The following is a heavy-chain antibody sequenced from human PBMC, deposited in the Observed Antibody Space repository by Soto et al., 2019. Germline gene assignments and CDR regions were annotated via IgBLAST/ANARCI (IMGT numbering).Heavy chain of an antibody. CDR3: ARIKDGYSLDY. CDR1: AYIFTNFG. D-gene: IGHD4-4*01. Sequence: ASVKVSCKASAYIFTNFGISWVRQAPGQGLEWMGWISAYTGNTNYAQKLQGRVSMTTDTPTSTAYMELRSLRSDDTAVYYCARIKDGYSLDYWGQGTLVTVSS. J-gene: IGHJ4*02. CDR2: ISAYTGNT. V-gene: IGHV1-18*01.